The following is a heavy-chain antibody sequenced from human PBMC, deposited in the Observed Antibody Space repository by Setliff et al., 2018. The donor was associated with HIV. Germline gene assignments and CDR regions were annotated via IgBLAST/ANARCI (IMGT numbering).Heavy chain of an antibody. D-gene: IGHD4-4*01. CDR2: INPRSGFR. CDR3: ATDKGTTLSSYYYYYMDV. J-gene: IGHJ6*03. Sequence: ASVKVSCKASGYSFTSYSMHWVRQTPGQGLEWMGVINPRSGFRIYVQKIKGRVTMTWDTSTTTIYMELRSLTSDDTAVYYCATDKGTTLSSYYYYYMDVWGKGTTVTVSS. V-gene: IGHV1-46*01. CDR1: GYSFTSYS.